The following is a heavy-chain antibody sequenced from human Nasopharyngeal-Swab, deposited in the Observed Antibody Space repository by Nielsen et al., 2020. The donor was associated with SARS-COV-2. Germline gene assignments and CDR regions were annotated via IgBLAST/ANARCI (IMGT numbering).Heavy chain of an antibody. CDR2: ISSSGSTI. CDR1: GFTFSDYY. J-gene: IGHJ6*02. D-gene: IGHD3-3*01. V-gene: IGHV3-11*01. Sequence: GSLRLSCAASGFTFSDYYMSWIRQAPGKGLEWVSYISSSGSTIYYADSVKGRFTISRDNAKNSLYLQMNSLRAEDTAVYYCARDDYDFWSGKASYGMDVWGQGTTVTVSS. CDR3: ARDDYDFWSGKASYGMDV.